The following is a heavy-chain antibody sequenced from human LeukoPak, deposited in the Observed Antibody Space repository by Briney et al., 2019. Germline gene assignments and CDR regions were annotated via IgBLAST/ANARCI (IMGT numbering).Heavy chain of an antibody. Sequence: PGGSLRLSCAASGFTFSNYAMSWVRQPPGKGLEWVSSITGDSNYIYYADSVKGRFTVSRDNAKNSLYLHINSLRAEDTAVYYCARVQGSPYWGQGTLVTVSS. J-gene: IGHJ4*02. CDR1: GFTFSNYA. CDR2: ITGDSNYI. V-gene: IGHV3-21*01. CDR3: ARVQGSPY.